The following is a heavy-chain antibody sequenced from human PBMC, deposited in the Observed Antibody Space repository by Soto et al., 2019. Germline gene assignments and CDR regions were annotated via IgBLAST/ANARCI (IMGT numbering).Heavy chain of an antibody. CDR1: GDSVSSNSAA. D-gene: IGHD6-13*01. CDR3: AREEDSSWYSDYYYYYYGMDV. CDR2: TYYRSKWYN. J-gene: IGHJ6*02. V-gene: IGHV6-1*01. Sequence: SQTLSLTCAISGDSVSSNSAAWNWIRQSPSRGLEWLGRTYYRSKWYNDYAVSVKSRITINPDTSKNQFSLQLNSVTPEDTAVYYCAREEDSSWYSDYYYYYYGMDVWGQGTTVTVSS.